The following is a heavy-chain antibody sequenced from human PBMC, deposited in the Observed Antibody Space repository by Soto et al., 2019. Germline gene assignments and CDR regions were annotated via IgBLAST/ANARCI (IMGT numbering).Heavy chain of an antibody. J-gene: IGHJ6*03. Sequence: QVQLVQSGAEVKKPGASVKVSCKASGYTFTSYGISWVRQAPGQGLEWMGWISAYNGNTNYAQKHQGRVTMTTDTTTSTAYMELRSLRSDDTAVYYCARGEWDCSSTSCYPGYYYYYYMDVWGKGTTVTVSS. CDR3: ARGEWDCSSTSCYPGYYYYYYMDV. CDR2: ISAYNGNT. D-gene: IGHD2-2*01. V-gene: IGHV1-18*01. CDR1: GYTFTSYG.